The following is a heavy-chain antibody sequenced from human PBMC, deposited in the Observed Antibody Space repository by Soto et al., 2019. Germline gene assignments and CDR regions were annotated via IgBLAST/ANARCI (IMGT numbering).Heavy chain of an antibody. V-gene: IGHV1-8*01. CDR1: GYTFTSYD. CDR3: ASPLSSSSGGDY. Sequence: QVQLVQSGAEVKKPGASVKVSCKASGYTFTSYDINWVRQATGQGLEWMGWMNPNSGNTGYAQKFQGRVTMTRNTSRSTAYMEVSSLRSEDTAVYSCASPLSSSSGGDYWGQGTLVTVSS. CDR2: MNPNSGNT. D-gene: IGHD6-6*01. J-gene: IGHJ4*02.